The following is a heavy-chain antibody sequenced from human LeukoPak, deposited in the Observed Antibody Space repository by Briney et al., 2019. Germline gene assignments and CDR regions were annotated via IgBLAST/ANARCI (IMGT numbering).Heavy chain of an antibody. V-gene: IGHV3-21*01. Sequence: GGSLRLSCAASGFTFSSYSMNWVRQAPGKGLEWVSSISSSSSYIYYADSVKGRFTLSRDNAKNSLYLQLNGLRAEDTAVYYGARLAVAGPFDYWGQGTLVTVSS. CDR1: GFTFSSYS. CDR3: ARLAVAGPFDY. J-gene: IGHJ4*02. D-gene: IGHD6-19*01. CDR2: ISSSSSYI.